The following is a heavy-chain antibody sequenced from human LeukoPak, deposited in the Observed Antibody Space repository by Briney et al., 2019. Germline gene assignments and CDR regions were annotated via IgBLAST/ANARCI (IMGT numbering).Heavy chain of an antibody. CDR1: GGTFSSYA. J-gene: IGHJ4*02. Sequence: SVKVSCKASGGTFSSYAISWVRQAPGQGLEWMGGIIPIFGTANYAQKFQGRVTITTDESTSTAYMELSSLRSEDTAVYYCARSPDILTGYYYFDYWGQGTPVTVSS. CDR3: ARSPDILTGYYYFDY. D-gene: IGHD3-9*01. CDR2: IIPIFGTA. V-gene: IGHV1-69*05.